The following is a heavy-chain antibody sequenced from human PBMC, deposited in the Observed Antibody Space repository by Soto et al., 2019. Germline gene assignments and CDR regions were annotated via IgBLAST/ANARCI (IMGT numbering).Heavy chain of an antibody. Sequence: QVQLVQSGAEVKKPGCSVKVSCKASGGTFSTYAISWVRQAPGQGLEWMGGIIPKSGTTYYAQKFQGRATITAYESAETAYMEFSSLGSQDTAVYYCAISPRGPGRFYVSVDPWGQGALVTVCS. D-gene: IGHD3-3*01. CDR2: IIPKSGTT. CDR3: AISPRGPGRFYVSVDP. CDR1: GGTFSTYA. V-gene: IGHV1-69*01. J-gene: IGHJ5*02.